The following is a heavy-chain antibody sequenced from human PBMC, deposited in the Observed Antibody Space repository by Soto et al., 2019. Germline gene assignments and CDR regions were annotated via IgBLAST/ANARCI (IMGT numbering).Heavy chain of an antibody. CDR2: VSGSGGIT. CDR1: GFTFISYA. Sequence: GGSLRLSCAASGFTFISYAMSLVRQAPGKGLEWISAVSGSGGITYYADSVKGRFTISRDNSKDTLYLQMNNMRAEDTAVYYCTTDLTDILPWDVWGQGTTVTVSS. V-gene: IGHV3-23*01. J-gene: IGHJ6*02. CDR3: TTDLTDILPWDV. D-gene: IGHD3-9*01.